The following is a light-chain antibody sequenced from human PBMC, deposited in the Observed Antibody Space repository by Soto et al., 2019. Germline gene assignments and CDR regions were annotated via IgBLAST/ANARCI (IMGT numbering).Light chain of an antibody. J-gene: IGKJ1*01. CDR3: MEGTPS. V-gene: IGKV2-30*01. CDR1: QSLIYSNGNTY. CDR2: QVS. Sequence: VLTQSPLSLSVTLGQPASISCRSSQSLIYSNGNTYLNWYQQRPGQSPRRLIYQVSIRDSGVPDRFSGSGSGSGTDFTLKISRVEAEDVGVYYCMEGTPSFVQGTKVEIK.